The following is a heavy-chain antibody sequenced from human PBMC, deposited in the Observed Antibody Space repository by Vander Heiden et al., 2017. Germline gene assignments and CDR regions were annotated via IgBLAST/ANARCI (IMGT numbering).Heavy chain of an antibody. D-gene: IGHD3-3*01. Sequence: QVQLQQWGAGLLKPSETLSLTLAVHGGSFRGSYLRWLRQPPGKGLEWMWEINHSGSTNYNPSLKSRVTISVDTSKNQFSLKLSSVTAADTAVYYCARQFIGIPIFGVVTFYYYGMDVWGQGTTVTVSS. CDR1: GGSFRGSY. CDR3: ARQFIGIPIFGVVTFYYYGMDV. J-gene: IGHJ6*02. V-gene: IGHV4-34*01. CDR2: INHSGST.